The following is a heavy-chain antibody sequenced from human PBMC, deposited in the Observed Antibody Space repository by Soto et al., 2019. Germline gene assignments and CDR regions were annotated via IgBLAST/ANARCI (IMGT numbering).Heavy chain of an antibody. J-gene: IGHJ5*02. Sequence: ASVKVSCKASGYTFTSYAMHWVRQAPGQRLEWMGWINAGNGNTKYSQKFQGRVTITRDTSASTAYMELSSLRSEDTAVYYCARNTPGIAAAGTVWFDPWGQGTLVTVSS. CDR1: GYTFTSYA. D-gene: IGHD6-13*01. CDR2: INAGNGNT. V-gene: IGHV1-3*01. CDR3: ARNTPGIAAAGTVWFDP.